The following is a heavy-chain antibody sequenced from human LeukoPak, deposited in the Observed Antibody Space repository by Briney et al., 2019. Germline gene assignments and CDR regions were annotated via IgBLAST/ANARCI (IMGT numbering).Heavy chain of an antibody. J-gene: IGHJ6*02. D-gene: IGHD6-13*01. V-gene: IGHV3-48*04. Sequence: GGSLRLSCAASGFTFSSYSMNWVRQAPGKGLEWVSYISSSSSTIYYADSVKGRFTISRDNAKNSLYLQMNSLRAEDTAVYYCAIGREGGGSSWYGENYYYGMDVWGQGTTVTVSS. CDR1: GFTFSSYS. CDR2: ISSSSSTI. CDR3: AIGREGGGSSWYGENYYYGMDV.